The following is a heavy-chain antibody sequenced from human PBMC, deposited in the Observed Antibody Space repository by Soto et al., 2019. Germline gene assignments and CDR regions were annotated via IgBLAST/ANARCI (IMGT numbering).Heavy chain of an antibody. J-gene: IGHJ4*02. CDR2: ISYDGSNK. CDR1: GFTFSSYA. Sequence: QVQLVESGGGVVQPGRSLRLSCAASGFTFSSYAMHWVRQAPGKGLEWVAVISYDGSNKYYADSVKGRFTISRDNXXNTLYLQMNSLRAEDTAVYYCARDQWKEQYQLLDYWGQGTLVTVSS. CDR3: ARDQWKEQYQLLDY. V-gene: IGHV3-30-3*01. D-gene: IGHD2-2*01.